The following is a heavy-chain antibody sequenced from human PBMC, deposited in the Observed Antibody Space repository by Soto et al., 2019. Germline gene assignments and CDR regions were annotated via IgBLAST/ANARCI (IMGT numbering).Heavy chain of an antibody. CDR1: GFTFSSYG. CDR3: AKEIRYYDSSGYCPFDY. J-gene: IGHJ4*02. Sequence: GGSLRLSCAASGFTFSSYGMHWVRQAPGKGLEWVAVISYDGSNKYYADSVKGRFTISRDNSKNTLYLQMNSLRAEDTAVYYCAKEIRYYDSSGYCPFDYWGQGTLVNGSS. CDR2: ISYDGSNK. D-gene: IGHD3-22*01. V-gene: IGHV3-30*18.